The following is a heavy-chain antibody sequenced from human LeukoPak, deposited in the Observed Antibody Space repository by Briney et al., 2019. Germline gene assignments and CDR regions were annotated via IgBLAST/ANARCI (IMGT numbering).Heavy chain of an antibody. D-gene: IGHD1-7*01. CDR3: ARGDGTTRLLYFDY. CDR1: GGTFSSYA. Sequence: GASVKVSCKASGGTFSSYAISWVRQAPGQGLEWMGGIIPIFGTANYAQKFQGRVTITADESTSTAYMELSSLRSEDTAVYYCARGDGTTRLLYFDYWGQGTLVTVSS. J-gene: IGHJ4*02. CDR2: IIPIFGTA. V-gene: IGHV1-69*13.